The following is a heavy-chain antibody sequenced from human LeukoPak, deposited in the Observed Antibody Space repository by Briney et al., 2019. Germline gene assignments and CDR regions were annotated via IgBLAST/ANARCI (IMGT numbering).Heavy chain of an antibody. CDR2: IDARSGIT. CDR3: ARTYDFGRGPPGDAFDN. CDR1: GFTFTIFG. V-gene: IGHV3-48*01. J-gene: IGHJ3*02. D-gene: IGHD3-3*01. Sequence: GGSPRLSCAASGFTFTIFGLNWVRQAPGKGPEWVSYIDARSGITYYADSVQGRFTISRDNAKESVFLQMNSLRADDTAVYYCARTYDFGRGPPGDAFDNWGPGTLVTVSS.